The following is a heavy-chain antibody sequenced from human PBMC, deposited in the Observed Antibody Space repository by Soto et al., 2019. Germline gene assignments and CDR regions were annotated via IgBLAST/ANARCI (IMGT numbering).Heavy chain of an antibody. D-gene: IGHD3-22*01. Sequence: GGSLRLSCAASGFTFSNNGIHWVRQAPGKGLEWVAVISSDGINKYYADSVKGRSTISRDNSKNTLFLQMNSLRVEDTALFYCARRRYYYDSSGYSLDYWGQGTLVTVSS. CDR1: GFTFSNNG. CDR3: ARRRYYYDSSGYSLDY. J-gene: IGHJ4*02. V-gene: IGHV3-30*03. CDR2: ISSDGINK.